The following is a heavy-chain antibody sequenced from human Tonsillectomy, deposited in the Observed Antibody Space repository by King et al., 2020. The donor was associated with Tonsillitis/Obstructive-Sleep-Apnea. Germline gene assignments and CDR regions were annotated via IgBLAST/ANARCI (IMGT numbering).Heavy chain of an antibody. V-gene: IGHV1-24*01. D-gene: IGHD2-15*01. Sequence: QLVQSGAEVKKPGASVKVSCKVSGYTLTELSMHWVRQAPGKGLEWMGGFDPEDGETIYSQKFQGRVTMTEDTSTDTAYMELSSLRYEDTAVYYCATVDHCSGGFCYFFDYWGQGTLVTVSS. CDR2: FDPEDGET. CDR3: ATVDHCSGGFCYFFDY. J-gene: IGHJ4*02. CDR1: GYTLTELS.